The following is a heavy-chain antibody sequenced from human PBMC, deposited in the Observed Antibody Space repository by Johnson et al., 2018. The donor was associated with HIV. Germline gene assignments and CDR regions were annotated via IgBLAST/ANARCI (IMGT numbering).Heavy chain of an antibody. V-gene: IGHV3-7*05. CDR2: IKQDGSEK. D-gene: IGHD4-23*01. CDR3: ASSATTVVMEGFAFDI. J-gene: IGHJ3*02. CDR1: GFTFSTYA. Sequence: VQLVESGGGLVQPGGSLRLSCAASGFTFSTYAMSWVRQAPGKGLEWVANIKQDGSEKHYLDSVKGRFIISRDNAKNSLYLQMNSLRAEDTAVYYCASSATTVVMEGFAFDIWGQGTMVTVSS.